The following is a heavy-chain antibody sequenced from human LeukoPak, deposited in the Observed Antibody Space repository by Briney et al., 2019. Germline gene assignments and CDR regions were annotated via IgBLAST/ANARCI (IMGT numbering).Heavy chain of an antibody. D-gene: IGHD3-3*01. V-gene: IGHV1-8*01. CDR2: MNPNSGNT. CDR1: GYTFTSYD. CDR3: ASTPTATYYDFWSGYYRDYYFDY. J-gene: IGHJ4*02. Sequence: GASVKVSCKASGYTFTSYDINWVRQATGQGLEWMGWMNPNSGNTGYAQKFQGRVTMTRNTSISTAYMELSSLRSEGTAVYYCASTPTATYYDFWSGYYRDYYFDYWGQGTLVTVSA.